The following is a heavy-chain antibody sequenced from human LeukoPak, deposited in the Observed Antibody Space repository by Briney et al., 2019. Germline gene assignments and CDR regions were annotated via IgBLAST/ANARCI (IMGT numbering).Heavy chain of an antibody. J-gene: IGHJ4*02. CDR1: GFPFSSYE. CDR3: AKRARPFGGGFDY. D-gene: IGHD3-16*01. V-gene: IGHV3-48*03. Sequence: GGSLRLSCAASGFPFSSYEMNWVRQAPGKGLEWVSYIDISGNTIYYADSVKGRFTISRDNSKNTLYLQMNSLRAEDTAVYYCAKRARPFGGGFDYWGQGTLVSVSS. CDR2: IDISGNTI.